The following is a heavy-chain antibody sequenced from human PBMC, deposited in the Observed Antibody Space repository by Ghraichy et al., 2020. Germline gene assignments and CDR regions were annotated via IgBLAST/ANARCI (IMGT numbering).Heavy chain of an antibody. J-gene: IGHJ4*02. CDR2: IYSTGST. V-gene: IGHV4-31*03. Sequence: SETLSLTCTVSGDSISSADYYWNWIRQHPGKGLEWIGYIYSTGSTYYSPSLKGRLAISMDTSKNQFSLRLDSVTVADTAVYFCAGSPQVVVDARFDNWGQGTVVTVSS. CDR1: GDSISSADYY. CDR3: AGSPQVVVDARFDN. D-gene: IGHD2-15*01.